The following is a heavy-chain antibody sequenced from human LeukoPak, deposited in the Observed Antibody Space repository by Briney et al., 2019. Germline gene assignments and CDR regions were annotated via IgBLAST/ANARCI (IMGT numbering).Heavy chain of an antibody. Sequence: GGSLKLSCAASGFTFSGSAMHWVRQASAKGLEWVGRIRSKANSYATAYAASVKGRFTISRDDSKNTAYLQMNSLKTEDTAVYYCTRGGGVTTFHDYWGQGTLVTVSS. J-gene: IGHJ4*02. CDR1: GFTFSGSA. V-gene: IGHV3-73*01. CDR3: TRGGGVTTFHDY. CDR2: IRSKANSYAT. D-gene: IGHD4-17*01.